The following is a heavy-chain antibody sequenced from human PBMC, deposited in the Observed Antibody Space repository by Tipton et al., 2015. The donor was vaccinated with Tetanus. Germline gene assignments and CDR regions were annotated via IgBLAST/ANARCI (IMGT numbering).Heavy chain of an antibody. CDR1: GGSVNDGRFY. CDR3: ARVDDSVWGSPFDP. Sequence: TLSLTCTVSGGSVNDGRFYWTWIRQPPGKALEWVAHIYYSGSATYNPSVASRATVSIDMSKNQFSLKLSSVTAADTAVYYCARVDDSVWGSPFDPWGQGVLVTVSS. V-gene: IGHV4-61*01. J-gene: IGHJ5*02. CDR2: IYYSGSA. D-gene: IGHD3-16*01.